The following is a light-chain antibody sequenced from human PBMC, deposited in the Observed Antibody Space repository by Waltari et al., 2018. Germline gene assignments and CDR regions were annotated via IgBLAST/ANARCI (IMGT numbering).Light chain of an antibody. CDR2: DAT. V-gene: IGLV2-14*03. Sequence: SALTQPDSVSGSPGQSITIPCSGISRDSGGFNYVSWYQQHPGEAPKVIIYDATNRPSGVSNRFSDSKSGSSASLTISGLQPEDEADYYCCSFTSSTTGIFGGGTKLTVL. CDR3: CSFTSSTTGI. J-gene: IGLJ2*01. CDR1: SRDSGGFNY.